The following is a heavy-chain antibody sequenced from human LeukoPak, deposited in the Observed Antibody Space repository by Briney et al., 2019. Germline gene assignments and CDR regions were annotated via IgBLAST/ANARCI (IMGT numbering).Heavy chain of an antibody. CDR1: GGSFSGYY. V-gene: IGHV4-34*01. CDR3: ARGSVGLAGSTFGGYDSLYYYGMDV. D-gene: IGHD5-12*01. CDR2: INQSGST. Sequence: SETLSLTCALYGGSFSGYYWSWLRQPPGKGLEWIGEINQSGSTNYNPSLKSRVTISVDTSKNQFSLKLSSVTAADTAVYYCARGSVGLAGSTFGGYDSLYYYGMDVWGQGTTVTVSS. J-gene: IGHJ6*02.